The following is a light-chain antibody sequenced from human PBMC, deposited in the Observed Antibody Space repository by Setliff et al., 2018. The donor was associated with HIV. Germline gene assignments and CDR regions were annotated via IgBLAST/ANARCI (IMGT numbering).Light chain of an antibody. CDR1: SSDVGGYNY. Sequence: QSALTQPASVSGSPGQSITISCTVTSSDVGGYNYVSWYQQHPGKAPKLMIYEVSNRPAGVSNRFSGSKSGNTASLTISVLQAEDEADYYCSSYTSSSTFYVFGTGTKVTVL. V-gene: IGLV2-14*01. J-gene: IGLJ1*01. CDR2: EVS. CDR3: SSYTSSSTFYV.